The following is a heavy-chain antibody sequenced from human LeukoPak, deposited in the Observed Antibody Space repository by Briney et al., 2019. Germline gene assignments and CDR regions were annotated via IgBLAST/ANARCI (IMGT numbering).Heavy chain of an antibody. CDR2: INHSGST. J-gene: IGHJ6*03. V-gene: IGHV4-34*01. CDR1: GGSFSGYH. D-gene: IGHD2-15*01. Sequence: PSETLSLTCGVYGGSFSGYHWSWIRQPPGKGLEWIGEINHSGSTNYNPSLKSRVTISVDTSKNQFSLKLSSVTAADTAVYYCARGYCSGGSCYSSYYYSYMDVWGKGTTVTVSS. CDR3: ARGYCSGGSCYSSYYYSYMDV.